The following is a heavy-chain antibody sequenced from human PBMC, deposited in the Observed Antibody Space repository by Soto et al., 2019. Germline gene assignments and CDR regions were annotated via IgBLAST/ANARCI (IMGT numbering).Heavy chain of an antibody. J-gene: IGHJ3*02. Sequence: SETLSLTCTVSGGSINSDYWSWTRQSPGKGPEWIGYIYYRGTTNYNSSLRSRVTISVDTSKNQFSLKLSSVTAADTAVYFCARVGSSDDILTGYRDAFDIWGQGTMVTVSS. CDR1: GGSINSDY. D-gene: IGHD3-9*01. V-gene: IGHV4-59*12. CDR2: IYYRGTT. CDR3: ARVGSSDDILTGYRDAFDI.